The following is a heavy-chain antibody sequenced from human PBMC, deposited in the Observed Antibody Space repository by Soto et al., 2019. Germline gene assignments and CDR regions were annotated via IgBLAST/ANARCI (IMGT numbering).Heavy chain of an antibody. J-gene: IGHJ4*02. CDR2: ISPEGFNT. V-gene: IGHV3-23*01. CDR3: VSWVSAHFDY. Sequence: WVPLGLSPAASYFPFDGHGIIWVRQAPGKGPEWVSTISPEGFNTHYAASVRGRFTISRDNSRNTVDLHMSSLRAEDTAIYYCVSWVSAHFDYWGQGTPVKVS. CDR1: YFPFDGHG. D-gene: IGHD2-8*01.